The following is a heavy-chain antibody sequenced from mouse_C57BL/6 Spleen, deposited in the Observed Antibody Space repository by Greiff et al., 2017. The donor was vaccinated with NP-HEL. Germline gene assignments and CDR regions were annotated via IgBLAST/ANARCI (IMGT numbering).Heavy chain of an antibody. CDR2: ISSGSSTI. CDR1: GFTFSDYG. V-gene: IGHV5-17*01. J-gene: IGHJ3*01. CDR3: ARDDGNYSWFAY. Sequence: DVMLVESGGGLVKPGGSLKLSCAASGFTFSDYGMHWVRQAPEKGLEWVAYISSGSSTIYYADTVKGRFTISRDNAKNTLFLQMTSLRSEDTAMYYCARDDGNYSWFAYWGQGTLVTVSA. D-gene: IGHD2-3*01.